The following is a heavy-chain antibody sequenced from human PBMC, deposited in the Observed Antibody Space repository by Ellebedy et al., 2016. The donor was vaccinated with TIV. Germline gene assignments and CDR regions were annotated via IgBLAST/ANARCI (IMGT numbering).Heavy chain of an antibody. V-gene: IGHV1-18*01. CDR2: ISADKNKT. D-gene: IGHD3-22*01. J-gene: IGHJ4*02. CDR3: ARGALATSYYYDSSGDYYFDY. Sequence: AASVKVSCKASGYTFSSHGISWVRQAPGQGLEWMGWISADKNKTNYARNVQGRVTMTTDTPTRTAYMELRSLRSDDTAVYYCARGALATSYYYDSSGDYYFDYWGQGTLVTVSS. CDR1: GYTFSSHG.